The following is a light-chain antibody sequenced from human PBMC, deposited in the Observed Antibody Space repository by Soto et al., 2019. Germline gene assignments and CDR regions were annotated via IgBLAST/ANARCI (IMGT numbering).Light chain of an antibody. V-gene: IGKV4-1*01. CDR2: WAS. Sequence: DIVMTQSPDSLAVSLGERATINCKSSQSVFYSSNNKNYLAWYQQKPGQPPRLLIYWASTRESGVPDRFSGSGCGTDFTLTISSLQAEDVAVYYCQQYYNTPLTFGPGTKVDIK. J-gene: IGKJ3*01. CDR1: QSVFYSSNNKNY. CDR3: QQYYNTPLT.